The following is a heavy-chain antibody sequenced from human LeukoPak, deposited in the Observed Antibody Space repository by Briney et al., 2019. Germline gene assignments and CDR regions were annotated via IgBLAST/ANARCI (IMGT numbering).Heavy chain of an antibody. V-gene: IGHV1-69*13. CDR2: IIPIFGTA. J-gene: IGHJ6*03. D-gene: IGHD2-8*01. CDR1: GGTFSSYA. CDR3: AYNTMVYDYYYYYMDV. Sequence: ALVKVSCKASGGTFSSYAISWVRQAPGQGLEWMGGIIPIFGTANYAQKFQGRVTITADESTSTAYMELSSLRSEDTAVYYCAYNTMVYDYYYYYMDVWGKGTTVTVSS.